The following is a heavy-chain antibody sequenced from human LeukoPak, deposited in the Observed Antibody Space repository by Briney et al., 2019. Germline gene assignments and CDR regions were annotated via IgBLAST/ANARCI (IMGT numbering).Heavy chain of an antibody. J-gene: IGHJ4*02. CDR2: IFYSGST. V-gene: IGHV4-59*01. CDR1: GGSISSYY. CDR3: ARAYTTSWYFDY. D-gene: IGHD6-13*01. Sequence: PSETLSLTCTVSGGSISSYYWSWIREPPGKGLEWIADIFYSGSTNYNPSLKSRVTLSVDTSENQVSLKLSSVTAADTAVYYCARAYTTSWYFDYWGQGTLVTVSS.